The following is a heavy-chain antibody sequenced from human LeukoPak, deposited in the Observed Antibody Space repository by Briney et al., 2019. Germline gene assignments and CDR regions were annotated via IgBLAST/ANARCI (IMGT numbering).Heavy chain of an antibody. CDR2: INSKTGGT. J-gene: IGHJ4*02. D-gene: IGHD5-18*01. Sequence: GASVKVSCKASGYTFTNYYMNWVRQAPGQGLELMGWINSKTGGTNYIQKFQGRVTITRDTSISTVYMELSRLRSDDTAVYYCVRAGIQLPIDYWGQGTLVTVSS. CDR1: GYTFTNYY. V-gene: IGHV1-2*02. CDR3: VRAGIQLPIDY.